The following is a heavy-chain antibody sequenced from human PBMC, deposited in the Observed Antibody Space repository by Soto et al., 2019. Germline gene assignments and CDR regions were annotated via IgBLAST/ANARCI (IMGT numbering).Heavy chain of an antibody. CDR2: IIPILGIA. V-gene: IGHV1-69*08. D-gene: IGHD2-2*01. Sequence: QVQLVQSGAEVKKPGSSVKVSCKASGGTFSSYTISWVRQAPVQGLEWMGRIIPILGIANYAQKFQGRVTITADKSTRAAYMELSRLSSEDTAVYYCARDCSSTSCYAYPWGQGTLVTVSS. CDR3: ARDCSSTSCYAYP. J-gene: IGHJ5*02. CDR1: GGTFSSYT.